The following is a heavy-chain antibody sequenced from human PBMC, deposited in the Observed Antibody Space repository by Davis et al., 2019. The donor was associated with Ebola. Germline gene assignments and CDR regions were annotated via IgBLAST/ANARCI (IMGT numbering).Heavy chain of an antibody. CDR3: AKISGELFGY. Sequence: SETLSLTCAVYGESFSGYYWSWIRQPPGKGLEWIGEINHSGSTNYNPSLKSRVTISIDTSKNQFSLNLRSLTAADTAVYYCAKISGELFGYWGQGTLVTVSS. J-gene: IGHJ4*02. V-gene: IGHV4-34*01. D-gene: IGHD1-7*01. CDR2: INHSGST. CDR1: GESFSGYY.